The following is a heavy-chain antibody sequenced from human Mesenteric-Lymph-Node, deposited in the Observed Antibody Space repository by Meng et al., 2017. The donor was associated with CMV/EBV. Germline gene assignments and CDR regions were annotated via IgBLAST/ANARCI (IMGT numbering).Heavy chain of an antibody. CDR1: GFTFDDYG. CDR3: ARDLTWAIGRGWYDALDI. D-gene: IGHD6-19*01. CDR2: ISSTSSYI. J-gene: IGHJ3*02. Sequence: GESLKISCAASGFTFDDYGMSWVRQAPGKVLEWVSSISSTSSYIYYADSLKGRFTISRDNTKNSLYLPMNSLRAEDTAVYYCARDLTWAIGRGWYDALDIWGQGTVVTVSS. V-gene: IGHV3-21*01.